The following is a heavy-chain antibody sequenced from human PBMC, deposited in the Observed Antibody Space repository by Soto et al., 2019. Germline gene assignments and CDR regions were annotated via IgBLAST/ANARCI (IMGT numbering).Heavy chain of an antibody. V-gene: IGHV4-59*08. D-gene: IGHD4-17*01. CDR1: GGSISSYY. CDR3: ARRYGHASDF. CDR2: IYYSGST. Sequence: SETLSLTCTVSGGSISSYYWSWIRQPPGKGLEWIGYIYYSGSTNYNPSLKSRVTISVDTSKNQFSLKLSSVTAADTAVYYCARRYGHASDFCGQGIMVTVSS. J-gene: IGHJ3*01.